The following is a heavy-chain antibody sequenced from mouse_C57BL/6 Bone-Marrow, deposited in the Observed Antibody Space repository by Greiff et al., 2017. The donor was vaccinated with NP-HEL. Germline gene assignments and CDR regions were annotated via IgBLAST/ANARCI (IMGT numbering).Heavy chain of an antibody. V-gene: IGHV1-52*01. D-gene: IGHD1-1*01. J-gene: IGHJ1*03. CDR2: IDPSDSET. Sequence: VQLQQPGAELVRPGSSVKLSCKASGYTFTSYWMHWVKQRPIQGLEWIGNIDPSDSETHYNQKFKDKATLTVDKSSSTAYMQLSSLTSEDSAVYYGARSMGYGSTYWYFDVWGTGTTVTVSS. CDR3: ARSMGYGSTYWYFDV. CDR1: GYTFTSYW.